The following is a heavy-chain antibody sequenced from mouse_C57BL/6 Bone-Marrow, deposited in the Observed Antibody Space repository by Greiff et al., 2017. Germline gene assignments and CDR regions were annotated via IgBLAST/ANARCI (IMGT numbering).Heavy chain of an antibody. CDR1: GFSLTSYG. J-gene: IGHJ4*01. Sequence: VQLQQSGPGLVQPSQSLSITCTVSGFSLTSYGVHWVRQPPGKGLEWLGVIWSGGSTDYTAAFISRLSISKDNSKSQVFVKMISLQADDTAIYYCAKNLIYYARGYAMDYWGQGTSVTVSS. D-gene: IGHD1-1*01. CDR2: IWSGGST. V-gene: IGHV2-4*01. CDR3: AKNLIYYARGYAMDY.